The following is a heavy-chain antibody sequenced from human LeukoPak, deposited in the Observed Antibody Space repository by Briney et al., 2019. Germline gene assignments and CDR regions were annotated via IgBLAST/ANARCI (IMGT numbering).Heavy chain of an antibody. D-gene: IGHD3-10*01. J-gene: IGHJ5*02. CDR1: GGTFSSHA. CDR3: ARVYGSGSSNWFDP. V-gene: IGHV1-69*04. CDR2: IIPILGIA. Sequence: SVKVSCKASGGTFSSHAISWVRQAPGQGLEWMGRIIPILGIANYAQKFQGRVTITADKSTSTAYMELSSLRSEDTAVYYCARVYGSGSSNWFDPWGQGTLVTVSS.